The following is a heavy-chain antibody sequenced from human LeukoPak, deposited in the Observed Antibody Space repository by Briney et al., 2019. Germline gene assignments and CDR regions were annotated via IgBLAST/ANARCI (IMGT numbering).Heavy chain of an antibody. J-gene: IGHJ4*02. CDR3: ARDSGLGSWSVY. CDR2: IGANNGRT. Sequence: ASVKVSCKTSGYTFTTYGIRWVRQAPAQGLERVGYIGANNGRTPIPEKFQGRVTMNRDTSTSTAYMELRNLRSDDTAEYYCARDSGLGSWSVYWAQGTLVTVSS. D-gene: IGHD1-26*01. V-gene: IGHV1-18*01. CDR1: GYTFTTYG.